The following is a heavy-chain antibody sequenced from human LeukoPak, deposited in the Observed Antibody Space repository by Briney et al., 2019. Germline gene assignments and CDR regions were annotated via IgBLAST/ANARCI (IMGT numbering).Heavy chain of an antibody. D-gene: IGHD3-22*01. J-gene: IGHJ5*02. CDR2: ISSSGSNT. Sequence: GGSLRLSCAASGFTLSSYALSWVRQAPGKGLEWVSSISSSGSNTFYADSVKGRFTISRDNSKNTLYLQMNSLRAEDTAVYYCAKDPLVLVISDGWFDPWGQGTLVTVSS. CDR3: AKDPLVLVISDGWFDP. CDR1: GFTLSSYA. V-gene: IGHV3-23*01.